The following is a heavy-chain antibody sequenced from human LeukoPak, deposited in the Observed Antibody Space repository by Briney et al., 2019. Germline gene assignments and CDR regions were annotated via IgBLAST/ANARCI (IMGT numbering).Heavy chain of an antibody. CDR2: MHPGNGNT. CDR1: GYRFISNY. Sequence: ASVKVSCKASGYRFISNYIQWVRQAPGLGPEWMGWMHPGNGNTRYAEKFQGRVTMTRDTSINTAYMDLNSLRSVDTAVYYCAREGSYCVGGDCYSFDFWGQGTLITVSS. D-gene: IGHD2-21*02. CDR3: AREGSYCVGGDCYSFDF. V-gene: IGHV1-2*02. J-gene: IGHJ4*02.